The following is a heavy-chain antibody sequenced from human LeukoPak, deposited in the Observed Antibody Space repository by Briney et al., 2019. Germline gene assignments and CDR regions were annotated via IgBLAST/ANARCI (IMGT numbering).Heavy chain of an antibody. V-gene: IGHV4-61*02. CDR2: IYTSGST. Sequence: SQTLSLTCTVSGGSISSGSYYWSWLRQPAGKGLEWIGRIYTSGSTNYNPSLKSRVTISVDTSKNQFFLKLGSVTAADTAVYYCASEYYYDSGGYYLGLSFDIWGQGTLVTVSS. CDR3: ASEYYYDSGGYYLGLSFDI. CDR1: GGSISSGSYY. J-gene: IGHJ3*02. D-gene: IGHD3-22*01.